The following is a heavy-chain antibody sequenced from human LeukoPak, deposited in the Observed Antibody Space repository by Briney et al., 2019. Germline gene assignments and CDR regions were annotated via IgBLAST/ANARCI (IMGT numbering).Heavy chain of an antibody. CDR2: IKHDGSDK. Sequence: GGSLRLSCAASGFLFSSYWMSWVRQAPGKGLEWVANIKHDGSDKYYVDSVTGRFTISRDNAKNSLSLQMNNLRAEDTAVFYCARDSGGFSFDFWGQGTLVTVSS. CDR1: GFLFSSYW. J-gene: IGHJ4*02. V-gene: IGHV3-7*01. CDR3: ARDSGGFSFDF. D-gene: IGHD3-10*01.